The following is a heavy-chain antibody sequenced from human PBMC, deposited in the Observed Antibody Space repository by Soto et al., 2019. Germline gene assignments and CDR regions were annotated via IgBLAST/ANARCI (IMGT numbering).Heavy chain of an antibody. D-gene: IGHD1-26*01. CDR3: AKDIHSGRNHLGAEY. CDR2: ISNDGNDE. CDR1: GFVFSNYG. Sequence: QVQVVESGGGVVQPGRSLRLSCAASGFVFSNYGMHWVRQAPGKGLEWVAVISNDGNDEYYIDSVKGRFNISRDNSKNTLYLQMNTLNTEDTALYYWAKDIHSGRNHLGAEYWGQGTLVTVSS. V-gene: IGHV3-30*18. J-gene: IGHJ1*01.